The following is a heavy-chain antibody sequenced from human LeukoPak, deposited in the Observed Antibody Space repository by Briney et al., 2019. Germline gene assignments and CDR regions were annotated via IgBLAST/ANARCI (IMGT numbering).Heavy chain of an antibody. CDR3: ARDMSWFGEFALDY. D-gene: IGHD3-10*01. Sequence: SQTLSLTCAISGDSVSSNSAAWNWIRQSPSRGLEWLGRTYYRSKWYNDYAVSVKSRITINPDTSKNQFSLQLNSAAPEDTAVYYCARDMSWFGEFALDYWGQGTLVTVSS. CDR2: TYYRSKWYN. CDR1: GDSVSSNSAA. J-gene: IGHJ4*02. V-gene: IGHV6-1*01.